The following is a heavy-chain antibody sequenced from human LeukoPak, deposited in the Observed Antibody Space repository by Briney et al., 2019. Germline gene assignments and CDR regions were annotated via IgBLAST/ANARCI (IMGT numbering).Heavy chain of an antibody. V-gene: IGHV1-46*01. CDR3: ARFPNTAMVMGLEYYYYGMDV. CDR1: GYTFTSYY. CDR2: INPSGGST. J-gene: IGHJ6*02. D-gene: IGHD5-18*01. Sequence: ASVKVSCKASGYTFTSYYMHWVRQAPGQGLEWMGIINPSGGSTSYAQKFQGRVTMTRDTSMSTVYMELSSLRSEDTAVYYCARFPNTAMVMGLEYYYYGMDVWGQGTTATVSS.